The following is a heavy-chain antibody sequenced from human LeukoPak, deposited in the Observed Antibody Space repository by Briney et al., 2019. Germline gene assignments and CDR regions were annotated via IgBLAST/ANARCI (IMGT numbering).Heavy chain of an antibody. J-gene: IGHJ6*02. D-gene: IGHD3-10*01. CDR1: GYTFTSYG. Sequence: GASVKVSCKASGYTFTSYGIGWVRQAPGQGLEWMGWISAYNGNTNYAQKLQGRVTMTTDTSTSTAYMELRSLKSDDTAVYYCARLGLLWFGELHYYGMDVWGQGTTVTVSS. CDR3: ARLGLLWFGELHYYGMDV. CDR2: ISAYNGNT. V-gene: IGHV1-18*01.